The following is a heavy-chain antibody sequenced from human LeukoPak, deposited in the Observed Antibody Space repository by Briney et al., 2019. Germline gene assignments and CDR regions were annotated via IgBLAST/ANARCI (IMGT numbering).Heavy chain of an antibody. CDR3: ARDDLTSSASKNWFDP. CDR2: ISAYNGNT. CDR1: GYTFTSYG. J-gene: IGHJ5*02. V-gene: IGHV1-18*01. D-gene: IGHD2-2*01. Sequence: ASVKVSCKASGYTFTSYGISWVRQAPGQGPEWMGWISAYNGNTNYAQKLQGRVTMTTDTSTSTAYMELRSLRSDDTAVYYCARDDLTSSASKNWFDPWGQGTLVTVSS.